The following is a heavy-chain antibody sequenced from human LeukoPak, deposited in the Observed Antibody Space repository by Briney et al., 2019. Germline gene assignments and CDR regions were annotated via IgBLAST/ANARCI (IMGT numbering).Heavy chain of an antibody. V-gene: IGHV4-39*01. CDR3: ARLTYYDSGSYYFDS. CDR2: VYYSGST. J-gene: IGHJ4*02. CDR1: GGSISSSSFY. Sequence: SETLSLTCTVSGGSISSSSFYWGWIRQPPGEGLEWIGSVYYSGSTYYNPCLKSRVTISVDTSKNPFSLKLSSVTAADTAVYYCARLTYYDSGSYYFDSWGQGTLVTVSS. D-gene: IGHD3-10*01.